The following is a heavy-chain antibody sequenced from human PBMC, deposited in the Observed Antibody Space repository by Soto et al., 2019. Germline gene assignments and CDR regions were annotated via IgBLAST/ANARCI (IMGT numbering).Heavy chain of an antibody. J-gene: IGHJ4*02. Sequence: GGSLRLSCVVSGFTFRSYWMTWVRQAPGKGLEWVANINEDGSEKYYVDSVKGRFTISRDNAKNSLYLQMNSLRAEDTAVYYCSGGGQLWSDWGQGXLVTVYS. CDR2: INEDGSEK. V-gene: IGHV3-7*03. CDR3: SGGGQLWSD. D-gene: IGHD5-18*01. CDR1: GFTFRSYW.